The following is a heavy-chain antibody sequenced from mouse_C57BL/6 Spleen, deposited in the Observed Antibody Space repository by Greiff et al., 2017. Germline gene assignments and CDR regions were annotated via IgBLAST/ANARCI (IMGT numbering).Heavy chain of an antibody. CDR2: IDPANGNT. V-gene: IGHV14-3*01. D-gene: IGHD4-1*01. Sequence: EVQLQQSVAELVRPGASVKLSCTASGFNIKNTYMLWVKQRPDKGLEWIGRIDPANGNTKYAPKFQGKATITAEHSSNTAYLQLSSLTSEDTAIYYCARGGNWAYFDYWGQGTTLTVSS. J-gene: IGHJ2*01. CDR1: GFNIKNTY. CDR3: ARGGNWAYFDY.